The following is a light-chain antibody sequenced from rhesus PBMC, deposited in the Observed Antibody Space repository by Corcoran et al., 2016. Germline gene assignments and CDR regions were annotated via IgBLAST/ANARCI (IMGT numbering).Light chain of an antibody. CDR3: YQHSSGYS. CDR2: GAS. CDR1: QSVSRY. V-gene: IGKV3-10*01. J-gene: IGKJ2*01. Sequence: QVILTQSPGTLSLSPGERATLSCRASQSVSRYLAWYQQKTGQAPRLLIYGASSRATGIPDRFSGSGSGTDVTLTISSLEPEDVGVYHCYQHSSGYSFGQGTKVEIK.